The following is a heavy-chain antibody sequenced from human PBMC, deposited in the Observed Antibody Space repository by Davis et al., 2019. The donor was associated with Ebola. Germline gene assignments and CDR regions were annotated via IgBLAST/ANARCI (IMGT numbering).Heavy chain of an antibody. CDR2: ISTGDSDT. D-gene: IGHD1-26*01. CDR1: GHRFPSHR. Sequence: TVSCKDSGHRFPSHRIGWVRPMPGKGLEWMGIISTGDSDTRYSPSFRGQVTISANKSIKTAFLQWSSLKASDTAMYYCARPSYQGELRTDYWGQGTQVTVSS. V-gene: IGHV5-51*01. J-gene: IGHJ4*02. CDR3: ARPSYQGELRTDY.